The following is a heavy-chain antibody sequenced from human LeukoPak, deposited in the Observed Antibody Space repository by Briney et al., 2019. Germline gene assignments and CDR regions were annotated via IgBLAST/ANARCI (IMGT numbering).Heavy chain of an antibody. CDR2: IYYSGST. D-gene: IGHD6-13*01. V-gene: IGHV4-59*01. J-gene: IGHJ4*02. CDR3: ASITSSWTPSLDY. Sequence: PSETLSLTCTVSGGSISSYYWSWIRQPLGKGLEWIGYIYYSGSTNYNPSLKSRVTISVDTSKKQFSLKLSSVTAADTAVYYCASITSSWTPSLDYWGQGTLATVSS. CDR1: GGSISSYY.